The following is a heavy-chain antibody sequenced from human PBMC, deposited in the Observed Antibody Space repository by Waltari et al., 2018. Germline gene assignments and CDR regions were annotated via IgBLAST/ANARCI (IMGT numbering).Heavy chain of an antibody. CDR1: GASITSPF. J-gene: IGHJ3*02. V-gene: IGHV4-59*11. Sequence: VQLRESGPGLVKPSETLSLSGDVSGASITSPFWSWIRRAPGKGLEWIWYMYFSGTHNYNPSLKSRVTISIDTSKNHFSLNLRSVTAADTAIYYCARLPRGSVIIGAFDIWGQGTQVTVSS. CDR3: ARLPRGSVIIGAFDI. CDR2: MYFSGTH. D-gene: IGHD3-22*01.